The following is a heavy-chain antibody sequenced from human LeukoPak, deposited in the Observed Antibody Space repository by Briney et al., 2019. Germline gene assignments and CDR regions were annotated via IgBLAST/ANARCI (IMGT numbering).Heavy chain of an antibody. CDR2: IYYSGST. J-gene: IGHJ3*02. CDR1: GGSISSYY. CDR3: ARVGYTAMVKSFDI. V-gene: IGHV4-59*01. D-gene: IGHD5-18*01. Sequence: ASETLSLTCTVSGGSISSYYWSWLRQPPGKGLEWIGYIYYSGSTNYNPSLKSRVTISVDTSKNQFSLKLSSVTAADTAVYYCARVGYTAMVKSFDIWGQGTMVTVSS.